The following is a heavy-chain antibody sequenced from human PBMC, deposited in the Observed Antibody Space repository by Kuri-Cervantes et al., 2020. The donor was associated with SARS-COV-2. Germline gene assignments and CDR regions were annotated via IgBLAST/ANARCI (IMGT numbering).Heavy chain of an antibody. CDR2: IYDVGHT. Sequence: LRLSCTVSGGSISSGGYFWTWIRQPPGKGLEWIGYIYDVGHTYYNPSLKSRVTISIDRSKNQFSLKLSSVTAADTAVNYCARVRLCFDYWGQGTLVTVSS. J-gene: IGHJ4*02. CDR1: GGSISSGGYF. D-gene: IGHD3-16*01. V-gene: IGHV4-30-2*01. CDR3: ARVRLCFDY.